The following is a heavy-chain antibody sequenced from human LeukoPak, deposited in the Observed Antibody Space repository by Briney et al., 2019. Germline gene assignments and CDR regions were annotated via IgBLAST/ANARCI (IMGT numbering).Heavy chain of an antibody. J-gene: IGHJ6*02. CDR1: GFTFSSYA. V-gene: IGHV3-30-3*01. Sequence: GGSLRLSCAASGFTFSSYAMHWVRQAPGKGLEWVAVISYDGSNKYYADSVKGRFTISRDNSKNTLYLQMNSLRAEDTAVYYCAASGLRGYYGMDVWGQGTTVTVSS. CDR3: AASGLRGYYGMDV. D-gene: IGHD2-8*02. CDR2: ISYDGSNK.